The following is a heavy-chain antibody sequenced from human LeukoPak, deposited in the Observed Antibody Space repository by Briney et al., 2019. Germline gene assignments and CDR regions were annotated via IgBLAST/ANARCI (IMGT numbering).Heavy chain of an antibody. Sequence: PSETLSLTCTVSGGSISSGDYYWSWICQPPGKGLEWIGYIYYSGSTYYNPSLKSRVTISVDTSKNQFSLKLSSVTAADTAVYYCARGQGGYDPWVYWGQGTLVTVSS. CDR1: GGSISSGDYY. CDR3: ARGQGGYDPWVY. D-gene: IGHD5-12*01. V-gene: IGHV4-30-4*01. CDR2: IYYSGST. J-gene: IGHJ4*02.